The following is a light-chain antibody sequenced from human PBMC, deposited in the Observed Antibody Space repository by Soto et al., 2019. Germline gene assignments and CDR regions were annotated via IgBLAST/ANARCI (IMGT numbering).Light chain of an antibody. J-gene: IGLJ3*02. V-gene: IGLV2-14*03. CDR2: DVT. CDR3: SSYTNKDPLL. Sequence: QSALTQPASVSGSPGQSITISCTGTSSDVGGYDHVSWYQQHPGKAPKLIIYDVTVRPSGISRRFSGSKSDNTASLAVSGLQAEDEADYYCSSYTNKDPLLFGGGTKLTVL. CDR1: SSDVGGYDH.